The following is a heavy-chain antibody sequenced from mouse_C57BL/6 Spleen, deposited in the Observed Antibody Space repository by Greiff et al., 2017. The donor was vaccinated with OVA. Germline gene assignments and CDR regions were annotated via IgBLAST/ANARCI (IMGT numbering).Heavy chain of an antibody. CDR1: GYSITSDY. CDR3: ARYKGDYVFYFDY. Sequence: EVQLQESGPGLAQPSQTLSLTCSVTGYSITSDYWNWIRQFPGNKLEYMGYISYSGSTYYNPSLKSRISITRDTSKNQYYLQLNSVTTEDTATYYCARYKGDYVFYFDYWGQGTTLTVSS. V-gene: IGHV3-8*01. D-gene: IGHD2-4*01. J-gene: IGHJ2*01. CDR2: ISYSGST.